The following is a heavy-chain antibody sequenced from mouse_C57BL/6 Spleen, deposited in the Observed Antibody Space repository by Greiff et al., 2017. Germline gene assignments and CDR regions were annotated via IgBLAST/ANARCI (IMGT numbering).Heavy chain of an antibody. CDR3: ARDGFITTVVDWYFDV. CDR1: GFTFSDYY. D-gene: IGHD1-1*01. V-gene: IGHV5-16*01. Sequence: EVQLVESEGGLVQPGSSMKLSCTASGFTFSDYYMAWVRQVPEKGLEWVANINYDGSSTYYLDSLKSRFIISRDNAKNILYLQMSSLKSEDTATYYCARDGFITTVVDWYFDVWGTGTTVTVSS. CDR2: INYDGSST. J-gene: IGHJ1*03.